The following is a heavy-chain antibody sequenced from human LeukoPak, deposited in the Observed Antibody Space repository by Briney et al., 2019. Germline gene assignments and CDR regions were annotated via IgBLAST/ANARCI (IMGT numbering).Heavy chain of an antibody. J-gene: IGHJ3*02. CDR3: ARPAIAAAGSGPDDAFDI. V-gene: IGHV3-74*01. Sequence: PGGSLRLSCAASGFTFSSYWMHWVRQAPGKGLVWVSRINTDGSSTSYADSVKGRFTISRDNAKNTLYLQMNSLRAEDTAVYYCARPAIAAAGSGPDDAFDIWGQGTMVTVSS. D-gene: IGHD6-13*01. CDR2: INTDGSST. CDR1: GFTFSSYW.